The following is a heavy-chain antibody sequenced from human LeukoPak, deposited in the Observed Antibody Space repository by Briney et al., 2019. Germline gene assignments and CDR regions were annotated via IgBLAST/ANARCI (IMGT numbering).Heavy chain of an antibody. D-gene: IGHD2-2*01. CDR3: ARDEGPPAAFPFDY. CDR1: GFTFSSYA. J-gene: IGHJ4*02. V-gene: IGHV3-30-3*01. CDR2: ISYDGSNK. Sequence: GGSLRLSCAASGFTFSSYAMHWVRQAPGKGLEWVAVISYDGSNKYYADSVKGRFTISRDNSKNTLYLQMNSLRAEDTAVYYCARDEGPPAAFPFDYWGQGTLVTVSS.